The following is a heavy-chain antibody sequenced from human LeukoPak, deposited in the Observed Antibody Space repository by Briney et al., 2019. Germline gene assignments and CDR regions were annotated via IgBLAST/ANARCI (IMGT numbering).Heavy chain of an antibody. J-gene: IGHJ4*02. CDR3: ARELHNYFDY. Sequence: PGGSLRLSCAASGFTLSSYWMTWVRQAPGKGLEWVAVIWHDGSNKWYADSVKGRFIISRDNSKNTLYVQMDSLRAEDTAVYYCARELHNYFDYWGQGTLVTVSS. CDR1: GFTLSSYW. D-gene: IGHD3-10*01. CDR2: IWHDGSNK. V-gene: IGHV3-33*08.